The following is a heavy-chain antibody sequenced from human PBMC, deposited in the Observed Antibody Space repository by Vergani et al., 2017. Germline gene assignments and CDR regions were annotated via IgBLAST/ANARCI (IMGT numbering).Heavy chain of an antibody. CDR1: GFTFSTYA. D-gene: IGHD2-2*01. J-gene: IGHJ6*02. CDR3: AKGVYCSSTSCYEGRGYYYGMGV. Sequence: EVQLLESGGGLVQPGGSLRLSCAASGFTFSTYAMTWVRQAPGKGLEWVSGISASGAPTYYADSVKGRVTISRDNSKNTLYLQMNSLRVEDTAVYYCAKGVYCSSTSCYEGRGYYYGMGVWGQGTTVTFSS. CDR2: ISASGAPT. V-gene: IGHV3-23*01.